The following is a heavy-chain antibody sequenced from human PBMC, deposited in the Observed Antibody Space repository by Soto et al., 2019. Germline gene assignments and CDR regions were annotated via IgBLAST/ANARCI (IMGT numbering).Heavy chain of an antibody. D-gene: IGHD2-2*01. CDR3: AKDSVVVVPAAIMSNFDY. Sequence: GGSLRLSCAASGFTFSSYAMSWVRQAPGKGLEWVSAISGSGGSTYYADSVKGRFTISRDNSKNTLYLQMNGLGAEDTAVYYCAKDSVVVVPAAIMSNFDYWGQGTLVTVSS. CDR1: GFTFSSYA. J-gene: IGHJ4*02. V-gene: IGHV3-23*01. CDR2: ISGSGGST.